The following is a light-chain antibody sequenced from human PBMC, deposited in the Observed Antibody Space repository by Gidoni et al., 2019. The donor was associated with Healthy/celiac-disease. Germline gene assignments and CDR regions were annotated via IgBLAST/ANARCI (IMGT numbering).Light chain of an antibody. J-gene: IGLJ2*01. Sequence: SFELTQPHSVSASPGQTARITCSGDALPKKYAYWYQQKSGQAPVLVIYEDSKRPSGIPERFSGSSAGTMATLTISGAQVEDEADYYCYSTDSSGNHRVFGGGTKLTVL. CDR1: ALPKKY. CDR2: EDS. V-gene: IGLV3-10*01. CDR3: YSTDSSGNHRV.